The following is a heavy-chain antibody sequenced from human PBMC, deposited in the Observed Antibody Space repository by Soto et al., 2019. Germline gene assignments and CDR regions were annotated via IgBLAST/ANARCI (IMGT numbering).Heavy chain of an antibody. Sequence: QVQLVQSGAEVKKPGSSVKVSCKASGGTFSSYAISWVRQAPGQGLEWMGGIIPIFGTANYAQKFQGRVTITADEPTSTAYMELSSLRSEDTAVYYCARNPIDYDSSGYLFYYYYGMDVWGQGTTVTVSS. D-gene: IGHD3-22*01. CDR3: ARNPIDYDSSGYLFYYYYGMDV. CDR1: GGTFSSYA. CDR2: IIPIFGTA. V-gene: IGHV1-69*01. J-gene: IGHJ6*02.